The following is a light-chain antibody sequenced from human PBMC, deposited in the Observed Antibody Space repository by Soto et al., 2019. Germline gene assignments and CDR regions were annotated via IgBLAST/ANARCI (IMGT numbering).Light chain of an antibody. CDR2: AAS. V-gene: IGKV1-39*01. CDR3: QQSYSTPPAFT. Sequence: DIQMTQSPSSLSASVGDRVTITCRASQSISSYLNWYQQKPGKAPKLLIYAASSLQSGVPSRFSGSGSGTDFTLTISSLQHEDFATYYCQQSYSTPPAFTFGPGTKVDIK. CDR1: QSISSY. J-gene: IGKJ3*01.